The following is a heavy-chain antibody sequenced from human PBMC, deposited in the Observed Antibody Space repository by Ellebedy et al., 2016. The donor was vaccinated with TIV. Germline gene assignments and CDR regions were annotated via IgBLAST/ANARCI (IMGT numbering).Heavy chain of an antibody. CDR1: GDSVSSHSAA. J-gene: IGHJ4*02. CDR2: TYYRSKWSN. Sequence: SQTLSLTXXISGDSVSSHSAAWNWIRQSPSRGLEWLGRTYYRSKWSNDYAVSVKSRITINPDKSKNHSSLQLNSVSPEDTAVYYCARTGDRGRAFDYWGQGTLVTVSS. CDR3: ARTGDRGRAFDY. D-gene: IGHD7-27*01. V-gene: IGHV6-1*01.